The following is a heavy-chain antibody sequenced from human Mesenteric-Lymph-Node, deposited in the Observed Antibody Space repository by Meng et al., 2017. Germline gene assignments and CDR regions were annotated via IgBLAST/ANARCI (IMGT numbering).Heavy chain of an antibody. J-gene: IGHJ4*02. CDR2: ISHDGSNK. CDR1: GFAFSSYA. CDR3: ARDTVDY. D-gene: IGHD4-17*01. V-gene: IGHV3-30*04. Sequence: GESLKISCAASGFAFSSYAMHWVRQAPGKGLEWVAVISHDGSNKYYADSVKGRFTISRDNSKNTLYLQMNSLRAEDTAVYYCARDTVDYWGQGTLVTVSS.